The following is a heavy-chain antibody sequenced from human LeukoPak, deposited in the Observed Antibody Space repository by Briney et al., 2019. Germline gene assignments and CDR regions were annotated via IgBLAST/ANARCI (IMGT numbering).Heavy chain of an antibody. CDR3: ARGYDFWSGYRYFYYYYYMDV. V-gene: IGHV4-61*02. J-gene: IGHJ6*03. CDR1: GGSISSGSYY. CDR2: IYTSGST. Sequence: SETLSLTCTVSGGSISSGSYYWSWIRQPAWKGLEWIGRIYTSGSTNYNPSLKSRVTISVDTSKNQFSLKLSSVTAADTAVYYYARGYDFWSGYRYFYYYYYMDVWGKGTTVTVSS. D-gene: IGHD3-3*01.